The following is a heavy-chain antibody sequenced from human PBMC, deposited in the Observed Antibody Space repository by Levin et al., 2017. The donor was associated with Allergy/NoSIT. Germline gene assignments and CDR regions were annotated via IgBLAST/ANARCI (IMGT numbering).Heavy chain of an antibody. D-gene: IGHD4-17*01. CDR1: GFTFSDYY. Sequence: GESLKISCAASGFTFSDYYMSWIRQAPGKGLDWVSYISSSGSTIYYADSVKGRFTISRDNAKNSLYLQMNSLRAEDTAVYYCARESGYGDSHFDFWGQGTLVTVSS. CDR2: ISSSGSTI. J-gene: IGHJ4*02. CDR3: ARESGYGDSHFDF. V-gene: IGHV3-11*01.